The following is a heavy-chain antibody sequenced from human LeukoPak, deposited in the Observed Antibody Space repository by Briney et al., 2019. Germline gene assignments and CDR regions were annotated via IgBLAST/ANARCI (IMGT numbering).Heavy chain of an antibody. CDR3: ASVPKLSYGSGSPIFDY. D-gene: IGHD3-10*01. V-gene: IGHV4-38-2*02. CDR2: IYHSGYT. CDR1: NYSISSGSY. Sequence: SSETLSLTCIVSNYSISSGSYWTWIRQPPGRGLEWIGGIYHSGYTFYNPSLKSRVTISVDTSKNQFSLKLSSVTAADTAVYYCASVPKLSYGSGSPIFDYWGQGTLVTVSS. J-gene: IGHJ4*02.